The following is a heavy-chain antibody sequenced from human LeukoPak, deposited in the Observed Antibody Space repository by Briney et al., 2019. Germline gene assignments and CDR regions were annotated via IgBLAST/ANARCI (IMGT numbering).Heavy chain of an antibody. V-gene: IGHV3-49*04. Sequence: PGGSLRLSCAASGFTFSSYAMSWVRQAPGKGLEWVGFIRSKAYGGTTEYAASVKGRFTISRDDSKSIAYLQMNSLKTEDTAVYYCTRDVSYYGSGSYVGPYWGQGTLVTVSS. J-gene: IGHJ4*02. D-gene: IGHD3-10*01. CDR2: IRSKAYGGTT. CDR3: TRDVSYYGSGSYVGPY. CDR1: GFTFSSYA.